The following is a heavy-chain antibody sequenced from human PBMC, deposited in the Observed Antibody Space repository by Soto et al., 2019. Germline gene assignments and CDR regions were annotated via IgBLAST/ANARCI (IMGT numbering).Heavy chain of an antibody. CDR1: GYSFTNYW. V-gene: IGHV5-51*01. CDR2: IHPGDSDT. J-gene: IGHJ6*02. Sequence: GESLKISCQGSGYSFTNYWVGWVRQIPGRGLEWMGIIHPGDSDTRYSPFFQGQVTISADKSISTAYLQWSSLKASDTAMYYCAGGGVRGVITRTRDYYGMDVWGQGTTVTVSS. D-gene: IGHD3-10*01. CDR3: AGGGVRGVITRTRDYYGMDV.